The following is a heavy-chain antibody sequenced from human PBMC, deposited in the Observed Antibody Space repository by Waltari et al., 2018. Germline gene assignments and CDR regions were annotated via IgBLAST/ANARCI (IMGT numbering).Heavy chain of an antibody. V-gene: IGHV3-23*01. CDR3: AKTWGSGSENSPSGMDV. J-gene: IGHJ6*02. Sequence: EVQLLESGGGLAQPGGSLRLSCAASNFTFSSYAMSWVRQAPGKWVGWVSGIIGSGTRTFDAESVRGRFTISRDNSKNMVYLEMNSLRAEDTAVYYCAKTWGSGSENSPSGMDVWGQGTTVTVS. CDR2: IIGSGTRT. D-gene: IGHD3-10*01. CDR1: NFTFSSYA.